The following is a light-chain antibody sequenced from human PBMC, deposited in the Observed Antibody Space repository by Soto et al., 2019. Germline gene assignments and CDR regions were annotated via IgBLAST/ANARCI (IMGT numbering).Light chain of an antibody. V-gene: IGKV1-5*01. CDR3: QQYNSYST. CDR1: QSISTW. J-gene: IGKJ1*01. CDR2: DAS. Sequence: DIQMNQSPATLSASVGDRVTITCRASQSISTWLAWYQQKPGKAPKLLIYDASSLESGVPSRFSGSGSGTEFTLTISSLQPEDFASYYCQQYNSYSTFGQGTNVDIK.